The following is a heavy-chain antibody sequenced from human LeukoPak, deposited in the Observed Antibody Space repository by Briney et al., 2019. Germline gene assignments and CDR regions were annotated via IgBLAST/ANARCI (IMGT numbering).Heavy chain of an antibody. CDR3: ARGYSYGAYYFDF. Sequence: SQTLSLTCAVSGGSISSGGYYWSWIRQPPGKGLEWIGYIYYSGSTYYNPSLKSRVTISVDTSKNQFSLKLSSVTAADTAVYYCARGYSYGAYYFDFWGQGTLVTVSS. D-gene: IGHD5-18*01. J-gene: IGHJ4*02. CDR1: GGSISSGGYY. V-gene: IGHV4-30-4*01. CDR2: IYYSGST.